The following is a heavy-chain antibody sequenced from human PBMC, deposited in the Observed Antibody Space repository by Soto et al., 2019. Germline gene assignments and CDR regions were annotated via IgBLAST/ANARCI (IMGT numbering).Heavy chain of an antibody. CDR1: GGTFSSYA. CDR2: IIPIFGTA. CDR3: ARAKYYYDSSGYSHFDY. V-gene: IGHV1-69*13. J-gene: IGHJ4*02. D-gene: IGHD3-22*01. Sequence: SVKFSCKASGGTFSSYAISWLRQAPGQGLEWMGGIIPIFGTANYAQKFQGRVTITADESTSTAYMELSSLRSEDTAVYYCARAKYYYDSSGYSHFDYWGQGTLVTVSS.